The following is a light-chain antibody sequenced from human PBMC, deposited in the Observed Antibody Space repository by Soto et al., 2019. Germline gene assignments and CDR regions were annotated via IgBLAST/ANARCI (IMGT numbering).Light chain of an antibody. CDR1: QSVLYSSNNKNY. J-gene: IGKJ2*01. CDR2: GAS. CDR3: QQYDSSPRT. Sequence: DIVMTQSPDSLAVSLGERATINCKSSQSVLYSSNNKNYLAWYQQKPGQAPRLLIYGASSRATGIPDRFSGSGSGTDFTLTISRLEPGDFAVYYCQQYDSSPRTFGQGTKLEIK. V-gene: IGKV4-1*01.